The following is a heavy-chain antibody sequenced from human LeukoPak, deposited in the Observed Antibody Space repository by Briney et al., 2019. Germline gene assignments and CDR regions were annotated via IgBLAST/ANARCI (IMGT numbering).Heavy chain of an antibody. D-gene: IGHD2-8*01. CDR3: ARTFSGGDSNGGN. V-gene: IGHV4-39*07. CDR2: IYHSGST. Sequence: SETLSLTCTVSGGSISSRSYYWGWIRRPPGKGLEWIGSIYHSGSTNYNPSLKSRVTISVDTSKNQFSLKLSSVTAADTAVYYCARTFSGGDSNGGNWGQGALVTVSS. J-gene: IGHJ4*02. CDR1: GGSISSRSYY.